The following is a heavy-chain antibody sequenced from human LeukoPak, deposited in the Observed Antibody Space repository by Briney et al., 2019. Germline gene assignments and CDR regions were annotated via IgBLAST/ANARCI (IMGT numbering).Heavy chain of an antibody. D-gene: IGHD3-22*01. Sequence: PGGSLRLSCAASGFTFSTYWMSWVRQAPGKGLEWVANIKEDGSEKYYGDSVEGRFTISRDNAKNSLYLQMNSLRAEDTAVNYCARDSSGYQWGQGTLVTVSS. CDR1: GFTFSTYW. CDR2: IKEDGSEK. J-gene: IGHJ4*02. V-gene: IGHV3-7*01. CDR3: ARDSSGYQ.